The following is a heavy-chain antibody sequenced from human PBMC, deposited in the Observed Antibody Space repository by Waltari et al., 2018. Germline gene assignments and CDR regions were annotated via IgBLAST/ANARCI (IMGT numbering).Heavy chain of an antibody. CDR1: GYSISSGYY. J-gene: IGHJ4*02. Sequence: QVQLQESGPGLVKPSETLSLTCAVSGYSISSGYYWGWIRQPPGKGREWIGSIYHSGSTYYNPSLKSRVTISVDTSKNQFSLKLSSVTAADTAVYYCARVGYCSGGSCYYVDYWGQGTLVTVSS. CDR2: IYHSGST. D-gene: IGHD2-15*01. V-gene: IGHV4-38-2*01. CDR3: ARVGYCSGGSCYYVDY.